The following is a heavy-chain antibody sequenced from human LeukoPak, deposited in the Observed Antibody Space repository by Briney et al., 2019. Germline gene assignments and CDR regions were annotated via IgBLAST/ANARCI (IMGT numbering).Heavy chain of an antibody. V-gene: IGHV4-39*01. CDR2: IYYSGST. J-gene: IGHJ5*02. D-gene: IGHD5-12*01. CDR3: ASRIGEVIYWAPDQGFDP. CDR1: GGSISSSSYY. Sequence: SETLSLTCTVSGGSISSSSYYWGWIRQPPGKGLEWIGSIYYSGSTYYNPSLKSRVTISVDTSKNQFSLKLSSVTAADTAVYYCASRIGEVIYWAPDQGFDPWGQGTLVTVCS.